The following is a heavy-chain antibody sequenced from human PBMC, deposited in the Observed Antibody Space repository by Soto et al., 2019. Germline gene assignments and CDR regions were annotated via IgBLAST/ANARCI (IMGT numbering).Heavy chain of an antibody. J-gene: IGHJ6*02. D-gene: IGHD6-19*01. CDR2: FHNSGNP. CDR3: ARHHSGYSSGWTNYYYYHGLDV. V-gene: IGHV4-59*01. CDR1: GGSISGYH. Sequence: SETLSLTCSISGGSISGYHWNWIRQTPGKGVEWIGYFHNSGNPKYSSSLKSRVTISVDMSEKQSSLILTSVTAADTAVYYCARHHSGYSSGWTNYYYYHGLDVWGQGTTVTVSS.